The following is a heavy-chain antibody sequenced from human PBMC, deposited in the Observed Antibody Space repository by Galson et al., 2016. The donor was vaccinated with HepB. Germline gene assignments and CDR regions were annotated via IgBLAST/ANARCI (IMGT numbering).Heavy chain of an antibody. J-gene: IGHJ5*02. Sequence: SETLSLTCTVSGASINDSTWWTWVRQAPGRGLEWIGEIYHTGTTNNNPFLSSRFTLSIDKSSNPFSLDLTSATAADTAVYYCARAAVVPGARMVFDPWGQETLVTVSS. V-gene: IGHV4-4*02. CDR1: GASINDSTW. CDR2: IYHTGTT. CDR3: ARAAVVPGARMVFDP. D-gene: IGHD2-2*01.